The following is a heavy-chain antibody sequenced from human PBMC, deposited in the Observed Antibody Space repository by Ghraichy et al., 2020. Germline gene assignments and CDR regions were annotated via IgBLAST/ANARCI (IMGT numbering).Heavy chain of an antibody. CDR1: GYTFTGYY. CDR3: ARDGPSYYDFWSGYYSADYYYGMDV. D-gene: IGHD3-3*01. J-gene: IGHJ6*04. CDR2: INPNSGGT. Sequence: AXVKVSCKASGYTFTGYYMHWVRQAPGQGLEWMGWINPNSGGTNYAQKFQGWVTMTRDTSISTAYMELSRLRSDDTAVYYCARDGPSYYDFWSGYYSADYYYGMDVWGXXTTVTVSS. V-gene: IGHV1-2*04.